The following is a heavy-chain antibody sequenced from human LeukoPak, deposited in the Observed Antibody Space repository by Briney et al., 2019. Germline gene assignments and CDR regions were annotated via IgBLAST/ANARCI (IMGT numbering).Heavy chain of an antibody. D-gene: IGHD4-17*01. CDR2: IYYSGST. CDR3: ARHGAYGDDEADY. CDR1: GGSISSSSYY. V-gene: IGHV4-39*01. J-gene: IGHJ4*02. Sequence: SETLSLTCTVSGGSISSSSYYWGWIRQPPGKGLEWIGSIYYSGSTYYNPSLKSRVTISVDTSKNQFSLKLCSVTAAATAMDCCARHGAYGDDEADYWSQGTLVTVSS.